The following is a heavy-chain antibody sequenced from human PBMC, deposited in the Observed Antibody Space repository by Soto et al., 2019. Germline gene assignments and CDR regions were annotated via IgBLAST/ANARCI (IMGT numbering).Heavy chain of an antibody. V-gene: IGHV4-39*01. CDR1: SAPVSSTTYT. CDR2: VYYGGRS. D-gene: IGHD2-15*01. CDR3: ARLNGYFIRGRCHRHYAIDV. J-gene: IGHJ6*01. Sequence: SETLSLTCTVSSAPVSSTTYTWGWIRQPPGKGLEWVASVYYGGRSYYNPSLNSRVTISVDTSKNQFSLKMTSVTAADTAVYYCARLNGYFIRGRCHRHYAIDVWAQGTTVTGSS.